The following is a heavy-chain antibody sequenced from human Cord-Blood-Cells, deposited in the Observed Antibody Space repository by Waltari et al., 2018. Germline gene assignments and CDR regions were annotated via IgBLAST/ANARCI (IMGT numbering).Heavy chain of an antibody. CDR3: ARPRRQLGLHDAFDI. V-gene: IGHV1-2*02. J-gene: IGHJ3*02. CDR2: INPNSGGT. CDR1: GYTFTCYY. D-gene: IGHD6-6*01. Sequence: QVQLVQSGAEVKKPGASVKVSCTASGYTFTCYYMHWVRQAPGQGLEWIGWINPNSGGTNYAQKFQGRVTMTRDTSISTAYMELSRLRSDDTAVYYCARPRRQLGLHDAFDIWGQGTMVTVSS.